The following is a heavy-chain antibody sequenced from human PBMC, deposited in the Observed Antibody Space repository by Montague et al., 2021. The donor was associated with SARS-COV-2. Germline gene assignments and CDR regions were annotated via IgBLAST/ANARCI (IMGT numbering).Heavy chain of an antibody. CDR1: GGSFSGYY. D-gene: IGHD3-10*01. V-gene: IGHV4-34*01. CDR3: ARVRYYGSGTSLGMDV. Sequence: SETRSLTCAVYGGSFSGYYWSWIRQPPGKGLEWIGEINHSGSANYNPSLKSRVTISVDTSKNQFSLKLGSVTAADAAVYYCARVRYYGSGTSLGMDVWGQGTTVTVSS. J-gene: IGHJ6*02. CDR2: INHSGSA.